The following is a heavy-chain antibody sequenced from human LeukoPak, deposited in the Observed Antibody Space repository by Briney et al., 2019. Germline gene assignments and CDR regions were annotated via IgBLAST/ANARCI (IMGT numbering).Heavy chain of an antibody. D-gene: IGHD3-22*01. V-gene: IGHV3-7*01. CDR3: ARSGSYYDSSGYYFDY. CDR2: IKHVGSEK. Sequence: GGSLRLSCAASGFTFSTYWMSWVRQAPGKGLEWVANIKHVGSEKYYADSVKGRFTISRDNARNSLYLQMNSLRAEDTAVYYCARSGSYYDSSGYYFDYWGQGALVTVSS. J-gene: IGHJ4*02. CDR1: GFTFSTYW.